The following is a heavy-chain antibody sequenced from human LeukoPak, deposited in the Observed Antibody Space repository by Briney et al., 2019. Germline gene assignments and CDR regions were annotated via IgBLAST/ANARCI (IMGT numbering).Heavy chain of an antibody. CDR3: AGDGSSWYYFDY. Sequence: SETLSLTCAVYGGSFSGYYWSRIRQPPGKGLEWIGEINHSGSTNYNPSLKSRVTISVDTSKNQFSLKLSSVTAADTAVYYCAGDGSSWYYFDYWGQGTLVTVSS. D-gene: IGHD6-13*01. V-gene: IGHV4-34*01. CDR1: GGSFSGYY. J-gene: IGHJ4*02. CDR2: INHSGST.